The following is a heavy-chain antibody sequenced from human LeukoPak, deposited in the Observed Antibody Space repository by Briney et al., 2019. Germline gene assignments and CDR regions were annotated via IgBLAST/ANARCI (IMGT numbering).Heavy chain of an antibody. J-gene: IGHJ4*02. D-gene: IGHD1-26*01. V-gene: IGHV4-39*01. CDR3: ARPFWDPRSQTYYFDY. Sequence: SETLSLTCTVSGGSISSSSYYWGWIRQPPGKGLDWIGSIYYSGSTYYNPSLKSRVTISVDTSKNQFSLKLSSVTAADTAVYYSARPFWDPRSQTYYFDYWGQGTLVTVSS. CDR2: IYYSGST. CDR1: GGSISSSSYY.